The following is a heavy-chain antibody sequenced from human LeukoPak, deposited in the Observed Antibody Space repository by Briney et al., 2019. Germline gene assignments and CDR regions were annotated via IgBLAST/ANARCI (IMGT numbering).Heavy chain of an antibody. V-gene: IGHV3-66*01. J-gene: IGHJ6*02. CDR1: GFTVSSNY. D-gene: IGHD3-10*01. Sequence: GGSLRLSCAASGFTVSSNYMSWVRQAPGKGLEWVSVIYSGGSTYYADSVKGRFTISRDNSKNTLYLQMNSLRAEDTAVYYCARGYGFGELLFDYYYYGMDVWGQGTTVTVSS. CDR2: IYSGGST. CDR3: ARGYGFGELLFDYYYYGMDV.